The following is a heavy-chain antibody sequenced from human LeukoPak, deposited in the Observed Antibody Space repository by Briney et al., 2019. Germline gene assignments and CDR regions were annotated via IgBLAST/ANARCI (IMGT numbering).Heavy chain of an antibody. CDR2: ISYDGSNK. D-gene: IGHD3-3*01. CDR1: GFTFSSYG. Sequence: QPGRSLRLSCAASGFTFSSYGMHWVRQAPGKGLEWVAVISYDGSNKYYADSVKGRFTLSRDNSKNTLYLQMNSLRAEDTAIYYCAKSNHDFWSGYFRGGDYWGQGTLVTVSS. J-gene: IGHJ4*02. CDR3: AKSNHDFWSGYFRGGDY. V-gene: IGHV3-30*18.